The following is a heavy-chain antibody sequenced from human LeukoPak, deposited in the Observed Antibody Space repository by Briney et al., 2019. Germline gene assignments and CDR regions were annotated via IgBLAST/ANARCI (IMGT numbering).Heavy chain of an antibody. Sequence: SETLSLTCTVSGGSISISGYYWGWFRHPPGKGLKGFGNIYYSGSTYYNPSLKSRVTISVDTSKNQFSLKLSSVTAADTAVYYCVPEYCSGGSCYFSGDWRQGTLVTVSS. CDR1: GGSISISGYY. V-gene: IGHV4-39*01. CDR2: IYYSGST. CDR3: VPEYCSGGSCYFSGD. J-gene: IGHJ4*02. D-gene: IGHD2-15*01.